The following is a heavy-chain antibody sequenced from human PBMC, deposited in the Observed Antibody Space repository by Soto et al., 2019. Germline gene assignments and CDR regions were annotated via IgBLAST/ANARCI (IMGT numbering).Heavy chain of an antibody. Sequence: ASVKVSCKASGYTFTSYGISWVRQAPGQGLEWMGWISAYNGNTNYAQKLQGRVTMTTDTSTSTAYMELRSLRSDDTAVYYCARDGSAARPQGRGMDVWGQGTTATISS. CDR2: ISAYNGNT. V-gene: IGHV1-18*04. D-gene: IGHD6-6*01. CDR1: GYTFTSYG. J-gene: IGHJ6*02. CDR3: ARDGSAARPQGRGMDV.